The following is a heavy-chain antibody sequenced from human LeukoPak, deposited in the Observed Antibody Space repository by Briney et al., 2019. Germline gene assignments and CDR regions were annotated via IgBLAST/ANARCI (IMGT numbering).Heavy chain of an antibody. CDR1: GFTFSSYG. J-gene: IGHJ4*02. D-gene: IGHD3-16*01. V-gene: IGHV3-30*02. Sequence: HAGGSLRLSCAASGFTFSSYGMHWVRQAPGKGLEWVAFIRNDGSNKYYADSVKGRFTISRDNSKNTLYLQMNSLRVADTAVYYCAKVSGGPTPLDYWGQGTLVTVSS. CDR2: IRNDGSNK. CDR3: AKVSGGPTPLDY.